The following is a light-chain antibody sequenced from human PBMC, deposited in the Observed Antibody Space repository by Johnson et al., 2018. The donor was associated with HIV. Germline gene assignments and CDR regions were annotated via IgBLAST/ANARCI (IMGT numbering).Light chain of an antibody. CDR1: SSNIGYNY. J-gene: IGLJ1*01. CDR2: DID. V-gene: IGLV1-51*01. Sequence: QAVLTQPPSVSAAPGQKVTISCSGSSSNIGYNYVSWYQQVPGTAPKLLIYDIDKRPSGIPDRFSGSKSGTSATLGITGLQTGDEADYYCGTWDSSLSAFVFGTGTNVTVL. CDR3: GTWDSSLSAFV.